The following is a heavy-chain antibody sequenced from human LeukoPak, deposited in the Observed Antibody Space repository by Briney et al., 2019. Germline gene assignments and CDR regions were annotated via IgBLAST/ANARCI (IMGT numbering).Heavy chain of an antibody. V-gene: IGHV5-51*01. CDR2: IYPGDSDT. Sequence: GASLQTSSKGAGSSFSSYWIGWGRQMPGKGLEWMGIIYPGDSDTRNSPSFQGQVTMSADKSINTAYLQWSSLKASDTAIYYCARHSCSDSSCYSVFCGQGTLVTVSS. D-gene: IGHD2-15*01. J-gene: IGHJ4*02. CDR3: ARHSCSDSSCYSVF. CDR1: GSSFSSYW.